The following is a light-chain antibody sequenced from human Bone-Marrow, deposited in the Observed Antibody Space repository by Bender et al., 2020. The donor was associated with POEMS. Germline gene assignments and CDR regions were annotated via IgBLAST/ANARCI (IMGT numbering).Light chain of an antibody. V-gene: IGLV2-11*01. CDR1: STDVGGYDF. Sequence: QSALTQPRSVSGSPGQSITISCTGTSTDVGGYDFVSWYQHHPGKAPRLIIYDVTKRPSGVPNRFSGSKSGNTASLTVSGLQTDDEADYYCSSYAGRNTYVFGSGTKVTVL. CDR2: DVT. J-gene: IGLJ1*01. CDR3: SSYAGRNTYV.